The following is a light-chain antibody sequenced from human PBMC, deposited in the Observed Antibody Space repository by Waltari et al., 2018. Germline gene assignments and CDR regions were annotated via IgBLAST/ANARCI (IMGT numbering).Light chain of an antibody. CDR1: QSISTY. CDR3: QQSYSPLST. Sequence: DIQMTQSPSSLSASVGDRVTITCRASQSISTYLNWYQQKPGKAPKLLISDTSSLQSGVPSRFSGRGSGTDFTLTISSLQAEDLATYYCQQSYSPLSTFGRGTKVEIK. J-gene: IGKJ1*01. V-gene: IGKV1-39*01. CDR2: DTS.